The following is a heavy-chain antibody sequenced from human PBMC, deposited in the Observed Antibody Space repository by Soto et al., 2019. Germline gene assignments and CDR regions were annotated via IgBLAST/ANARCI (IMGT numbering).Heavy chain of an antibody. J-gene: IGHJ6*02. CDR2: IKSKTDGGTT. CDR3: TTDLDFWSGYYYYYYGMDV. V-gene: IGHV3-15*01. D-gene: IGHD3-3*01. CDR1: GFTFSNAW. Sequence: PGGSLRLSCAASGFTFSNAWMSWVRQAPGKGLEWVGRIKSKTDGGTTDYAAPVKGRFTISRDDSKNTLYLQMNSLETEDTAVYYCTTDLDFWSGYYYYYYGMDVWGQGTTVTVSS.